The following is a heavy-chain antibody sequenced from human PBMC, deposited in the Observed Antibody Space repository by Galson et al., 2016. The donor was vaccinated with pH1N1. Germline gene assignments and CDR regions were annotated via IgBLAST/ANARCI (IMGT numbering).Heavy chain of an antibody. Sequence: SLRLSCAASGFTFSVFAMCWVRQAPGKGLEWVSGISASGASTHFADSVKGRFAISRDNSKNGLYLEMNSRTGEDTAFYYCVKYDSSGYYYGRLANWGQGTLVTVSS. CDR2: ISASGAST. V-gene: IGHV3-23*01. J-gene: IGHJ4*02. CDR3: VKYDSSGYYYGRLAN. D-gene: IGHD3-22*01. CDR1: GFTFSVFA.